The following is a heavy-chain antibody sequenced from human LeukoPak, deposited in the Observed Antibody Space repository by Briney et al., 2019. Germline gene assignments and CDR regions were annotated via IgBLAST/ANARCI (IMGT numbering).Heavy chain of an antibody. CDR3: VKDLDSSGYYPDY. CDR1: GFTFDDYA. V-gene: IGHV3-9*01. D-gene: IGHD3-22*01. Sequence: GGSLRLSCAASGFTFDDYAIHWVRQAPGKGLEWVSGISWDSGSIGYADSVKGRFTISRDNAKNSLYLQMNSLRAEDTALYYCVKDLDSSGYYPDYWGQGTLVTVSS. CDR2: ISWDSGSI. J-gene: IGHJ4*02.